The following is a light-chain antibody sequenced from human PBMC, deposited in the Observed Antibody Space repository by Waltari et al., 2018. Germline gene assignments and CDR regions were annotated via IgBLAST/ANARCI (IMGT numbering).Light chain of an antibody. V-gene: IGLV2-11*01. J-gene: IGLJ2*01. CDR2: DVT. CDR3: SSFTDTHTLL. CDR1: SSYTGAYNY. Sequence: QSALNQPRSVSRSPGQSVTISCTGTSSYTGAYNYVSWYQQHPGKVPKLILYDVTKRPSGVPDRFSGSKSGNTASLTISGLLPEDEAIYYCSSFTDTHTLLFGGGTTVTVL.